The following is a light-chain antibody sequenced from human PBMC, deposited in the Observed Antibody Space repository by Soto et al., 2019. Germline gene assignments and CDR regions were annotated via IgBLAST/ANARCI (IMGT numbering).Light chain of an antibody. V-gene: IGLV2-11*01. CDR2: DVT. CDR3: CSYAGDYTVV. Sequence: QSVLTQPRSVSGSPGQSGTISCTGTSSDVGLSNYVSWYQQHPGKAPKLIIYDVTKRPSGVPDRFSASKSGNTASLTVSGLQTGDEAIYYCCSYAGDYTVVFGGGTKLTVL. J-gene: IGLJ2*01. CDR1: SSDVGLSNY.